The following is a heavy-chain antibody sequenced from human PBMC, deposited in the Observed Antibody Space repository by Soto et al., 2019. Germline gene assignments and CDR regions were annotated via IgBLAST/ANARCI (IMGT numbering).Heavy chain of an antibody. V-gene: IGHV5-10-1*01. CDR3: ARRVAARDYYYGMDV. Sequence: GESLKISCKGSGYSFTSYWIGWVRQMPGKGLEWMGRIDPSDSYTNYSPSFQGHVTISADKSISTAYLQWSSLKASDTAMYYCARRVAARDYYYGMDVWGQGTTVTVSS. J-gene: IGHJ6*02. D-gene: IGHD6-6*01. CDR2: IDPSDSYT. CDR1: GYSFTSYW.